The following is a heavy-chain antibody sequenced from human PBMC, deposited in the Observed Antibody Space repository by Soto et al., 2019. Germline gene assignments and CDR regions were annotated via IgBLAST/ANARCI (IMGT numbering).Heavy chain of an antibody. J-gene: IGHJ6*02. D-gene: IGHD3-3*01. Sequence: TLSLTCAVSGGSISSGGYSWSWIRQPPGKGLEWIGYIYHSGSTYYNPSLKSRVTISVDRSKNQFSLKLSSVTAADTAVYYCARVVGVGNYYYGMDVWGQGTTVTVSS. CDR2: IYHSGST. V-gene: IGHV4-30-2*01. CDR1: GGSISSGGYS. CDR3: ARVVGVGNYYYGMDV.